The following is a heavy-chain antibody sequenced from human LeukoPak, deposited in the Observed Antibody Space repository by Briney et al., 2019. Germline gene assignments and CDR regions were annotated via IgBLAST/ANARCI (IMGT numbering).Heavy chain of an antibody. V-gene: IGHV3-30*04. CDR1: GFTFSDYA. D-gene: IGHD3-3*01. J-gene: IGHJ6*03. CDR2: ITYDGTHA. Sequence: GGSLRLSCAASGFTFSDYAMHWVRQAPGKGLEWVAVITYDGTHAYYVDSVKGRFTISRDNSKNTLYLHMNSLRAEDTAVYYCAKDLIRGGVVIIPRYYYYYMDVWGKGTTVTVSS. CDR3: AKDLIRGGVVIIPRYYYYYMDV.